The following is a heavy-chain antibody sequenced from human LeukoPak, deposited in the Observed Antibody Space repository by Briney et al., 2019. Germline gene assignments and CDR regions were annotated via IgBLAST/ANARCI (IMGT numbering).Heavy chain of an antibody. CDR1: GFTFSSYA. CDR2: ISGSGGST. Sequence: PGGSLRLSCAASGFTFSSYAMSWVRQAPGKGLEWVSAISGSGGSTYYADSVKGRFTISRDNSKNTLYLRMNSLRAEDTAVYYCAKDLRAIVVVPAAIDWGQGTLVTVSS. V-gene: IGHV3-23*01. CDR3: AKDLRAIVVVPAAID. D-gene: IGHD2-2*01. J-gene: IGHJ4*02.